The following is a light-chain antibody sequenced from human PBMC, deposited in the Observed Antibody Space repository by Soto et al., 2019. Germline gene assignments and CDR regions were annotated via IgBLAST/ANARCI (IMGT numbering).Light chain of an antibody. J-gene: IGLJ1*01. CDR1: SSNIESNT. Sequence: QSVLTHPPSAAGTTGQRVTISCSGSSSNIESNTVTWYQQLPGTAPKLVIYSNYDRPSGVPDRFSGSTSGTSASLVIRGLQSEDEADYYCAAWDDILNGYVFGGGTKVTVL. CDR3: AAWDDILNGYV. CDR2: SNY. V-gene: IGLV1-44*01.